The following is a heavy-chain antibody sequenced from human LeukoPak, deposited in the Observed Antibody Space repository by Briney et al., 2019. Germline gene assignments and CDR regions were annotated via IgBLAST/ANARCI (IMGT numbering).Heavy chain of an antibody. V-gene: IGHV3-53*01. J-gene: IGHJ4*02. CDR2: ILGSGDT. D-gene: IGHD4-17*01. Sequence: GGSLRLSCAASGFTVSSNYMSWVRQAPGKGLEWVSLILGSGDTRYADSVKGRFTISRDNSKNTLYLQMNSLRAEDTAVYYCAKDRYGDLRGPFDYWGQGTLVTVSS. CDR3: AKDRYGDLRGPFDY. CDR1: GFTVSSNY.